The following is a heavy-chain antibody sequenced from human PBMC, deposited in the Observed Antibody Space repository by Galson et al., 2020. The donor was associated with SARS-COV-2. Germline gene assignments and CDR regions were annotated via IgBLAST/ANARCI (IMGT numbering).Heavy chain of an antibody. CDR1: GFTFSDTW. V-gene: IGHV3-15*05. CDR2: IKNKADGATT. J-gene: IGHJ4*02. Sequence: GGSLRLSCVASGFTFSDTWMTWVRQAPGKGLEWVGRIKNKADGATTGYAAPVKGRFVISRDDSKDTLYLEMNSLKIEDTGVYYSTTDDIRGTPTNFDHWGQGTLVTVSS. D-gene: IGHD1-7*01. CDR3: TTDDIRGTPTNFDH.